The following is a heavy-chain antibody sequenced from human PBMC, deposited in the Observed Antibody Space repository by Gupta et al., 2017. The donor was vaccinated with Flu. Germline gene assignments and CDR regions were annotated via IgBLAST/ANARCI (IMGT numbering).Heavy chain of an antibody. D-gene: IGHD6-19*01. J-gene: IGHJ4*02. CDR1: GGSISRGNYY. Sequence: QVQLQESGPGLVKPSQTLSLTCTVSGGSISRGNYYWSWIRQPAGKGLEWIGRIYISGTTNYNPSLKSRVTMSLDTSKNQFSLKLNSVAAADTAVYYCASSATYTSGPGDYWGQGTLVTVSS. V-gene: IGHV4-61*02. CDR2: IYISGTT. CDR3: ASSATYTSGPGDY.